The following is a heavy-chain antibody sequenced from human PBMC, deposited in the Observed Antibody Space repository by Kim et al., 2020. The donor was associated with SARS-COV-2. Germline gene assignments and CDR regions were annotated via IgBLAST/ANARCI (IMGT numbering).Heavy chain of an antibody. CDR3: ATTPGEAYFEH. V-gene: IGHV3-7*01. D-gene: IGHD1-26*01. CDR2: IKRDGSHI. Sequence: GGSLRLSCAASGFAFSSYWMSWVRQAPGKGLEWVANIKRDGSHINYVDSVKGRFTISRDNAKTSVYLQMNSLRAEDTAVYYCATTPGEAYFEHWGQGDLV. J-gene: IGHJ4*02. CDR1: GFAFSSYW.